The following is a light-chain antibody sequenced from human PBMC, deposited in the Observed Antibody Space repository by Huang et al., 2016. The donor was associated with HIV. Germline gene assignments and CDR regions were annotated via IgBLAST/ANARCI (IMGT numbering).Light chain of an antibody. CDR2: DAS. CDR1: QSISSH. J-gene: IGKJ3*01. Sequence: DIQMTQSPSSLAASVGDRVTITCRASQSISSHLNWYQQKPGKTPKRLIYDASTLQNGVPLRFRGSGSGTEFNLTVSSLQPDDFATYYCQQSYGSRWTFGPGTKVDI. V-gene: IGKV1-39*01. CDR3: QQSYGSRWT.